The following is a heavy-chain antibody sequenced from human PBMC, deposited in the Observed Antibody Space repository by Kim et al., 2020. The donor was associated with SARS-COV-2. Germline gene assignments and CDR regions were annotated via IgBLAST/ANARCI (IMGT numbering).Heavy chain of an antibody. V-gene: IGHV4-39*01. D-gene: IGHD3-22*01. J-gene: IGHJ4*02. CDR1: GDSNSGSYYY. CDR2: IYYSGGTT. Sequence: SETLSLTCTVSGDSNSGSYYYWGWIRQPPGKGLEWIGTIYYSGGTTYSNPSLKSRVTISVDTSKNQFYLQLSSVTPADTAVYYCARRGYFDSRGTYYFAYWGQGTLVTASS. CDR3: ARRGYFDSRGTYYFAY.